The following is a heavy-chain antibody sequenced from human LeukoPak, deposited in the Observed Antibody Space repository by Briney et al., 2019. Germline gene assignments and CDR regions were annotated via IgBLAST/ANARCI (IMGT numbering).Heavy chain of an antibody. CDR3: ARAGGYCSSTSCYYFDY. V-gene: IGHV3-21*01. Sequence: GGSLRLSCAASGFTVSSNYMNWVRQAPGKGLEWVSSISSSSSYIYYADSVKGRFTISRDNAKNSLYLQMNSRRAEDTAVYYCARAGGYCSSTSCYYFDYWGQGTLVTVSS. CDR2: ISSSSSYI. J-gene: IGHJ4*02. D-gene: IGHD2-2*03. CDR1: GFTVSSNY.